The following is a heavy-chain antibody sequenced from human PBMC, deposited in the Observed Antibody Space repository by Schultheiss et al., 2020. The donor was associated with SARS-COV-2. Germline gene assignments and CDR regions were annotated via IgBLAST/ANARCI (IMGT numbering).Heavy chain of an antibody. CDR1: GGTFSSYA. Sequence: SVKVSCKASGGTFSSYAISWVRQAPGQGLEWMGGIIPIFGTAKYAQKFQGRVTITADESTSTAYMELSSLRSEDTAVYYCARRPRYCSSTSCHISGGFDYWGQGTVVTVSS. CDR2: IIPIFGTA. J-gene: IGHJ4*02. V-gene: IGHV1-69*13. D-gene: IGHD2-2*02. CDR3: ARRPRYCSSTSCHISGGFDY.